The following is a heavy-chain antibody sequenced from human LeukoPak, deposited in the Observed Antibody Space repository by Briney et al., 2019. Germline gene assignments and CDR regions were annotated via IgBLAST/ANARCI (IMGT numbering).Heavy chain of an antibody. CDR2: TYYKSKWYN. V-gene: IGHV6-1*01. CDR1: GDSVSSNSAA. J-gene: IGHJ4*02. D-gene: IGHD6-19*01. CDR3: ARRSPYSTGWSSYFDY. Sequence: SQTLSLTCAISGDSVSSNSAAWNWIRQSPSRGLEWLGRTYYKSKWYNDYAVSVKSRITINPDTSENQFSLKLTSVTAADSAVYYCARRSPYSTGWSSYFDYWGQGALVTVSS.